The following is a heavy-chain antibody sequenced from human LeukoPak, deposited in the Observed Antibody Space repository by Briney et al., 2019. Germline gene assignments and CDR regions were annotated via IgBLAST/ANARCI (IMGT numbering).Heavy chain of an antibody. Sequence: GGSLRLSCAASGFTFSSYGMHWVRQASGKGLEWVAFIRYDGSNKYYADSVKGRFTISRDNSKNTLYLQMNSLRAEDTAVYYCAREQLEAFDIWGQGTMVTVSS. D-gene: IGHD6-13*01. J-gene: IGHJ3*02. CDR1: GFTFSSYG. CDR2: IRYDGSNK. V-gene: IGHV3-30*02. CDR3: AREQLEAFDI.